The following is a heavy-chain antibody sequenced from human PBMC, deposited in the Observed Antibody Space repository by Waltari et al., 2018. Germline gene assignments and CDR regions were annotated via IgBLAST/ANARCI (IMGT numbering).Heavy chain of an antibody. V-gene: IGHV4-59*01. CDR1: GCSISSYY. CDR3: ARGEDGYNLAYFDY. CDR2: IYYSGST. J-gene: IGHJ4*02. Sequence: QVQLQESGPGLVKPSETLSLTCTVSGCSISSYYWSWIRQPPGKGLEWIGYIYYSGSTKVKPSLKSRVSISVYTYKNQFSLKLSSVNAADTAVYYCARGEDGYNLAYFDYWGQGTLVTVSS. D-gene: IGHD5-12*01.